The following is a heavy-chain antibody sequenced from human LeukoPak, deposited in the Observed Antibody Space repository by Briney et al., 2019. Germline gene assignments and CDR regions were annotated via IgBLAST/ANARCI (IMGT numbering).Heavy chain of an antibody. J-gene: IGHJ4*02. CDR1: GFTFSSCW. CDR3: VRSPIGLPRWGYYDN. Sequence: GGSLRLSCAASGFTFSSCWLSWVRQAPGKGLEWVANIKQDGSEKYYVDSVRGRFTISRDNAKNSLYLQMNSLRAEDTAVYYCVRSPIGLPRWGYYDNWGQGTLVTVSS. CDR2: IKQDGSEK. D-gene: IGHD3-16*01. V-gene: IGHV3-7*01.